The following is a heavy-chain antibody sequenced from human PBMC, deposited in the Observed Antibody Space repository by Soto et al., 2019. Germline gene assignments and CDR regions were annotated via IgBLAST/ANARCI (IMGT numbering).Heavy chain of an antibody. J-gene: IGHJ4*02. CDR3: ARDRGAYYYDSSGYSVYFDY. CDR1: GGSISSGDYY. CDR2: IYYSGST. V-gene: IGHV4-30-4*01. D-gene: IGHD3-22*01. Sequence: PSETLSLTCTVSGGSISSGDYYWSWIRQPPGKGLEWIGYIYYSGSTYYNPSLKSRVTISVDTSKNQFSLKLSSVTAADTAVYYCARDRGAYYYDSSGYSVYFDYWGQGTLVTVSS.